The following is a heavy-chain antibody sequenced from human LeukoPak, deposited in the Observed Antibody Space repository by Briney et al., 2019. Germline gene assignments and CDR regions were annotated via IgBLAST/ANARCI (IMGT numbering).Heavy chain of an antibody. CDR1: GYTFTSYG. CDR2: ISAYNGNR. V-gene: IGHV1-18*01. CDR3: ARGGAYYDGTNIDY. Sequence: ASVTVSCKASGYTFTSYGISWVRQAPGQGLEWMGWISAYNGNRNYAQKLQGRVSMTTDTSTSTAFMELRSLRSDDTAVYYCARGGAYYDGTNIDYWGQGTLVAVSS. J-gene: IGHJ4*02. D-gene: IGHD3-22*01.